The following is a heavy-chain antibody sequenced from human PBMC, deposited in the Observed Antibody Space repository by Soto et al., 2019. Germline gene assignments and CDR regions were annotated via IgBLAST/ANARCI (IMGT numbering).Heavy chain of an antibody. CDR3: ARESDSSSMTLDY. J-gene: IGHJ4*02. V-gene: IGHV3-21*01. CDR1: GFTFSSYS. CDR2: ISSSSSYI. Sequence: GGSLRLSCAAPGFTFSSYSMNWVRQAPGKGLEWVSSISSSSSYIYYADSVKGRFTISRDNAKNSLYLQMNSLRAEDTAVYYCARESDSSSMTLDYWGQGTLVTVSS. D-gene: IGHD6-6*01.